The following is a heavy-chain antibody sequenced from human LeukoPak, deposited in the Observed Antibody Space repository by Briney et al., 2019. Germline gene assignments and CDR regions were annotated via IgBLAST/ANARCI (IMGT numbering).Heavy chain of an antibody. CDR3: ARKYSRSFWSGYSNAFDI. CDR1: GYTFTGYY. V-gene: IGHV1-2*02. CDR2: INPNSGGT. Sequence: ASVKVSCKASGYTFTGYYMHWVRQAPGQGLEWMGWINPNSGGTNYAQKSQGRVTMTRDTSISTAYMELSRLRSDDTAVYYCARKYSRSFWSGYSNAFDIWGQGTMVTVSS. J-gene: IGHJ3*02. D-gene: IGHD3-3*01.